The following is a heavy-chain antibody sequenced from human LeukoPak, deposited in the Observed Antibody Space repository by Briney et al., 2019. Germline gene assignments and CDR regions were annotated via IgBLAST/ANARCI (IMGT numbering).Heavy chain of an antibody. J-gene: IGHJ4*02. CDR3: ARVRYGSGTYHESPSFDY. D-gene: IGHD3-10*01. Sequence: ASVKVSCKASGYTFTSYGFSWVRQAPGQGLEWMGWISAYSGKTDYPQKFQGRVTMTTDPSTTTAYMELRSLISDDTAFYYCARVRYGSGTYHESPSFDYWGQGTLVTVSS. CDR2: ISAYSGKT. CDR1: GYTFTSYG. V-gene: IGHV1-18*01.